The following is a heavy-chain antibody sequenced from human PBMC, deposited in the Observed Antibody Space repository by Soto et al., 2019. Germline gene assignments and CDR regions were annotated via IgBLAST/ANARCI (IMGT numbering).Heavy chain of an antibody. CDR2: INHSGST. J-gene: IGHJ6*02. D-gene: IGHD2-2*01. CDR1: GGSFSGYY. Sequence: XGTLALTCAVYGGSFSGYYWSWIRQPPGKGLEWIGEINHSGSTNYNSSLKSRVTISVDTSKNQFSLKLSSVTAADTAVYYCASGRIVVVPAAKYSSSSGMGYYYYYYGMDVWGQGTTVTVSS. V-gene: IGHV4-34*01. CDR3: ASGRIVVVPAAKYSSSSGMGYYYYYYGMDV.